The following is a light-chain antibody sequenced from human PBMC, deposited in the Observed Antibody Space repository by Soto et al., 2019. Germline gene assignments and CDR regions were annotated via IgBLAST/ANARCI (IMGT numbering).Light chain of an antibody. Sequence: EIVLSQSPGTLSLSPGERATLSCRASQSVTSDCLAWYRQRPGQAPRLLIYGASTRATGTPDRISGSGSGTDFTLTISSLEPEDFAVYYCQQCGSSRRTFGQGTRVEVK. J-gene: IGKJ1*01. CDR2: GAS. CDR3: QQCGSSRRT. V-gene: IGKV3-20*01. CDR1: QSVTSDC.